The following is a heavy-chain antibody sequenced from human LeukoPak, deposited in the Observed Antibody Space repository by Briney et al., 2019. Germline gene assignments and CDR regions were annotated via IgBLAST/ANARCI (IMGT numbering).Heavy chain of an antibody. V-gene: IGHV1-8*01. D-gene: IGHD6-6*01. CDR1: RYTFTSYD. CDR2: MNTNSGNT. J-gene: IGHJ4*02. Sequence: ASVKVSCKASRYTFTSYDINWVRQATGQGVEWMGWMNTNSGNTAYAQKFQGRVTMSRDTSISTAYMELSSLRSEDTAVYYCARLPKYSRPLDYWGQGTLVTVSS. CDR3: ARLPKYSRPLDY.